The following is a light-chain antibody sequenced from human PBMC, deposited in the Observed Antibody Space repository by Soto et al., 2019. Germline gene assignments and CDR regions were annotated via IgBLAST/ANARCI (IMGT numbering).Light chain of an antibody. V-gene: IGKV1-5*03. CDR3: QQYDDYPLT. Sequence: DIQMTQSPATLSASLGDRVTITCRASQSISSWLAWYQQKPGEAPKFLIYKASSLETGVPGRFSGSGSGTEFTLTIYSLQPDDAATYFCQQYDDYPLTFGGGTKVEIK. CDR1: QSISSW. CDR2: KAS. J-gene: IGKJ4*01.